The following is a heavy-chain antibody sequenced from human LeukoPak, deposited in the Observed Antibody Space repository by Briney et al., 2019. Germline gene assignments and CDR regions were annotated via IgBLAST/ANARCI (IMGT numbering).Heavy chain of an antibody. D-gene: IGHD4-11*01. CDR1: GYSFSTYW. CDR3: ARHKMTTSPFDY. J-gene: IGHJ4*02. CDR2: IYPGDSET. Sequence: GESLKISCKGSGYSFSTYWIGWVRQMPGKGLELMGIIYPGDSETRYSPSFQGQVTISADKSISTAYLLWSSLRVSDNAMYFCARHKMTTSPFDYWGRGTLVTVSS. V-gene: IGHV5-51*01.